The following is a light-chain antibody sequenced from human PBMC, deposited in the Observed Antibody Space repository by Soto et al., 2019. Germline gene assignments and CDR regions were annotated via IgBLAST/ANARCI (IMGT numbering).Light chain of an antibody. J-gene: IGLJ1*01. Sequence: QSVLTQPASASGSPGQSITISCTGTNSDIGSYSHVAWYQQYPGKTPKLIIYEVSYRPSGVSHRFSGSKSGITASLTISGLQAEDEADYYCISYTGSDTSYVFGTGTKVTVL. CDR2: EVS. CDR1: NSDIGSYSH. CDR3: ISYTGSDTSYV. V-gene: IGLV2-14*01.